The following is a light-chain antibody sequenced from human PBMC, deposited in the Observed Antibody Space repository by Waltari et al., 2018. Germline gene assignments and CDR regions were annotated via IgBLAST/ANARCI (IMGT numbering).Light chain of an antibody. J-gene: IGKJ4*01. V-gene: IGKV1-12*01. CDR3: HQANSFPVT. Sequence: DIQMTQSPSSVSASVGDRVTITCRASQPISTWLVWYQQKPGTAPKLLIYAASNLQSGVPSRFSGSGSGTYFTLTIRSLQPEDFATYYCHQANSFPVTFGGGTKVEIK. CDR1: QPISTW. CDR2: AAS.